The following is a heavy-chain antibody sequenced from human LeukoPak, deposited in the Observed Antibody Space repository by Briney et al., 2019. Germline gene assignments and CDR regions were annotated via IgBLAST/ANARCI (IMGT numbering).Heavy chain of an antibody. CDR1: GASISNGY. V-gene: IGHV4-4*07. J-gene: IGHJ4*02. Sequence: SETLSLTCTVSGASISNGYWSSIRQPAGKGLEWIGCIPTSGSTNYNPSLKSRVTISVDKSRNQFSLKLSSVTAADTAVYYCARVALSGLYYFDNWGQGTLVTVSS. CDR2: IPTSGST. CDR3: ARVALSGLYYFDN.